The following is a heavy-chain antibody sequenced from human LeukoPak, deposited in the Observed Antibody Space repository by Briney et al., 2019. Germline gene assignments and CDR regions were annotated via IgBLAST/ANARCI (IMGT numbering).Heavy chain of an antibody. Sequence: SETLSLTCTVSGGSISSYYWSWIRQPPGKGLEWIGYIYYSGSTNYNPSLKSRVTISVDTSKNQFSLKLSSVTAADTAVYYCARVLERGSDFWSGNNWFDPWGQGTLVTVSS. CDR2: IYYSGST. J-gene: IGHJ5*02. D-gene: IGHD3-3*01. CDR1: GGSISSYY. CDR3: ARVLERGSDFWSGNNWFDP. V-gene: IGHV4-59*01.